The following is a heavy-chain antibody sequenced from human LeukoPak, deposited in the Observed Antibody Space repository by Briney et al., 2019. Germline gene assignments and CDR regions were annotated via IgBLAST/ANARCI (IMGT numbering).Heavy chain of an antibody. CDR1: GGSISSYY. J-gene: IGHJ4*02. Sequence: SETLSLTCTVSGGSISSYYWSWIRQPPGKGLEWIGYIYYSGSTNYNPSLKSRVTISVDTSKNQFSLKLSSVTAADTAVYYCARGTYDSSGHYSDYWGQGTLVTVSS. CDR2: IYYSGST. D-gene: IGHD3-22*01. CDR3: ARGTYDSSGHYSDY. V-gene: IGHV4-59*01.